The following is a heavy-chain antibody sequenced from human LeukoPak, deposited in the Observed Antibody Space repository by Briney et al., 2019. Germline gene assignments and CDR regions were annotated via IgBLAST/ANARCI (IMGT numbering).Heavy chain of an antibody. V-gene: IGHV4-61*02. Sequence: SQTLSLTCTVSGDSISSGFYYWSWIRQPAGKGLEWIGRIYTSGSTNYNPSLKSRVTISVDTSKNQFSLKLSSVTAADTAVYYCAREGDYYYYMDVWGKGTTVTVSS. J-gene: IGHJ6*03. CDR3: AREGDYYYYMDV. CDR2: IYTSGST. CDR1: GDSISSGFYY.